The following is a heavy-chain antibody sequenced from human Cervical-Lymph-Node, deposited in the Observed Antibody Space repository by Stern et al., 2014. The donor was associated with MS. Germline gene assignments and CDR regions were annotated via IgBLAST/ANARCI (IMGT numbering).Heavy chain of an antibody. CDR1: GFPFISYT. Sequence: EVQLVESGGDLIQPGGSLRLSCVASGFPFISYTMNWVRQTPGKGLEWVSSISGSGGTTYYADSVKGRFTISSDTSKNTLYLQMNSLRAEDTAIYYCAKKQGYTHYRHPFDYWGQGVLVTVSS. J-gene: IGHJ4*02. CDR2: ISGSGGTT. V-gene: IGHV3-23*04. CDR3: AKKQGYTHYRHPFDY. D-gene: IGHD4-11*01.